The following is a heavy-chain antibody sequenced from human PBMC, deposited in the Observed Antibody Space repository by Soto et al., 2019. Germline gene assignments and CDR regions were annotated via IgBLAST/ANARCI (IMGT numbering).Heavy chain of an antibody. Sequence: ASVKVSCKASGYTFTSYGISWVRQAPGQGLEWMGWISAYNGNTNYAQKLQGRVTMTTDTSTRTAYMELRGLRSDDTAVHFCAREGYYSGSGTYSPPRYYGMDVWGQGTTVTVSS. V-gene: IGHV1-18*01. CDR2: ISAYNGNT. CDR1: GYTFTSYG. D-gene: IGHD3-10*01. CDR3: AREGYYSGSGTYSPPRYYGMDV. J-gene: IGHJ6*02.